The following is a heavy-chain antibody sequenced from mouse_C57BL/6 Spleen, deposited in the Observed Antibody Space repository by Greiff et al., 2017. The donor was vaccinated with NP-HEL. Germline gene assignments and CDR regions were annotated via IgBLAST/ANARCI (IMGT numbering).Heavy chain of an antibody. J-gene: IGHJ3*01. CDR2: IDPSDSET. Sequence: QVQLQQPGAELVRPGSSVKLSCKASGYTFTSYWMHWVKQRPIQGLEWIGNIDPSDSETHYNQKFKDKATLTVDISSSTAYMQLSSLTSEDSAVYYCARSYSTWFAYWGQGTLVTVSA. D-gene: IGHD1-1*01. CDR1: GYTFTSYW. V-gene: IGHV1-52*01. CDR3: ARSYSTWFAY.